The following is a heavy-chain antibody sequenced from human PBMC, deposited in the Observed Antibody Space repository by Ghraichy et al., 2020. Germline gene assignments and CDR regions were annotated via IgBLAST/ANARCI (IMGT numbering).Heavy chain of an antibody. CDR3: ATGRLAGTRSLFDF. CDR2: INPSGGST. J-gene: IGHJ4*02. D-gene: IGHD6-19*01. Sequence: ASVKVSCKASGYTFISYYIHWVRQAPGQGLEWVGIINPSGGSTSYAQKFQGRVTMTRDTSTSTVYMELSSLSSEDTAVYYCATGRLAGTRSLFDFWGQGTLVTVSS. CDR1: GYTFISYY. V-gene: IGHV1-46*01.